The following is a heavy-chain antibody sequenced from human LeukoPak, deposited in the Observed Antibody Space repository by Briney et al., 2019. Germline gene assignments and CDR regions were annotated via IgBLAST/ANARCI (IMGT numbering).Heavy chain of an antibody. J-gene: IGHJ5*02. CDR3: ARGPYYYDSSGLQGPFDP. CDR1: GYTFTGYY. Sequence: ASVTVSCKASGYTFTGYYMHWVRQAPGQGLEWMGWINPNSGGTNYAQKFQGRVTMTRDTSISTAYMELSRLRSDDTAVYYCARGPYYYDSSGLQGPFDPWGQGTLVTVSS. CDR2: INPNSGGT. V-gene: IGHV1-2*02. D-gene: IGHD3-22*01.